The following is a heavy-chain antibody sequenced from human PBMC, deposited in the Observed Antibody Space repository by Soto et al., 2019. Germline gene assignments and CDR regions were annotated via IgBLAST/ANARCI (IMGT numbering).Heavy chain of an antibody. V-gene: IGHV4-39*01. D-gene: IGHD2-21*02. Sequence: SETLSLTCSVSGGSTSDKSYFWGWVRQSPGKGLEGIGSMYDSGSSYYNPSRKSRVAISVDTSKNQLSLKLRAVTAADTAVYFCARQRLLRLKPDFDIWGQGTLVTVSS. CDR1: GGSTSDKSYF. CDR2: MYDSGSS. J-gene: IGHJ4*02. CDR3: ARQRLLRLKPDFDI.